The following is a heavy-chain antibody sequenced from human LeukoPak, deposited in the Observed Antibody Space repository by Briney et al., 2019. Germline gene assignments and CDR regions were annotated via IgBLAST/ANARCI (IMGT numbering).Heavy chain of an antibody. CDR1: GFTFSSYA. CDR3: ARGIRGFWSGYFSRVWFDP. J-gene: IGHJ5*02. V-gene: IGHV3-30*04. Sequence: GGSLRLSCAASGFTFSSYAIHWVRQAPGKGLEWVAVISYDGSNKYYADSVKGRFTISRDNSKNTLYLQMNSLRAEDTALYYCARGIRGFWSGYFSRVWFDPWGQGTLVTVSS. D-gene: IGHD3-3*01. CDR2: ISYDGSNK.